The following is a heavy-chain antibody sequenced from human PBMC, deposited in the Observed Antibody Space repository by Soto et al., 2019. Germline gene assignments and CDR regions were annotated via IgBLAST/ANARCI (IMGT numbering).Heavy chain of an antibody. CDR1: GYTFTSYG. D-gene: IGHD2-2*01. V-gene: IGHV1-18*01. Sequence: QVQLVQSGAEVKKPGASVKVSCKASGYTFTSYGISWVRQAPGQGLEWMGWISAYNGNTNYAQKLQGRVTMTTDTSTSTAYVELRSLRSDDTAVYYCARALGYCSSTSCYDPSRVDYWGQGTLVTVSS. CDR3: ARALGYCSSTSCYDPSRVDY. CDR2: ISAYNGNT. J-gene: IGHJ4*02.